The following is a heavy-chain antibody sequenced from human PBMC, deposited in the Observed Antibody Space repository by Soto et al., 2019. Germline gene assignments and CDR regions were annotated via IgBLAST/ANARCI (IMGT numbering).Heavy chain of an antibody. CDR3: ARDLIPVDTSSAK. Sequence: QVQLQESGPGLVKPSGTLSLTCAVSGGSITSSHWWNWVRQPPGKGLEWIGEIYHSGSTNYNSSLKSRVTISLDKSKNQFSLKLTSVTAADTAIYYCARDLIPVDTSSAKWGQGTLIIVSS. V-gene: IGHV4-4*02. J-gene: IGHJ4*02. CDR2: IYHSGST. CDR1: GGSITSSHW. D-gene: IGHD5-18*01.